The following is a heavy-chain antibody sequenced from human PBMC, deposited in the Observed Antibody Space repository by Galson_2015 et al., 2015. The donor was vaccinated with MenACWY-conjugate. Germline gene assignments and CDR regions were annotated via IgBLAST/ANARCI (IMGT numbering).Heavy chain of an antibody. J-gene: IGHJ6*02. CDR1: GFTFSSYW. Sequence: SLRLSCAASGFTFSSYWMHWVRQAPGKGLVWVSRINSDGSSTSYADSVKGRFTISRDNAKNTLYLQMNSLRAEDTAVYYCARDLGYSSSWTYYYYYGMDVWGQGTTVTVSS. CDR3: ARDLGYSSSWTYYYYYGMDV. D-gene: IGHD6-13*01. V-gene: IGHV3-74*01. CDR2: INSDGSST.